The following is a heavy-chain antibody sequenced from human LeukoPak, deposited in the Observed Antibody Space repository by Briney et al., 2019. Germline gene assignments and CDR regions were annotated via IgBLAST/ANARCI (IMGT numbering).Heavy chain of an antibody. CDR3: ARERYYDSSGYLMGTGY. CDR2: IYYSGST. V-gene: IGHV4-31*03. CDR1: GGSISSGGYY. J-gene: IGHJ4*02. D-gene: IGHD3-22*01. Sequence: SETLSLTCTVSGGSISSGGYYWSWVRQHPGQGLEWIGYIYYSGSTYYNPSLKSRVTISVDTSKNQFSLKLSSVTAADTAVYYCARERYYDSSGYLMGTGYWGQGTLVTVSS.